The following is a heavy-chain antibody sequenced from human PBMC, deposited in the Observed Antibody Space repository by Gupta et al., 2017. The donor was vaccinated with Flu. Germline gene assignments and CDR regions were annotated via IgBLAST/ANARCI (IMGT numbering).Heavy chain of an antibody. CDR2: TSGSGGST. Sequence: QAPGKGLEWVSATSGSGGSTYYADSVKGRFTISRDNSKNTLYLQMNSLRAEDTAVYYCAKGGTFGGVVGSFDYWGQGTLVTVSS. CDR3: AKGGTFGGVVGSFDY. V-gene: IGHV3-23*01. J-gene: IGHJ4*02. D-gene: IGHD3-16*02.